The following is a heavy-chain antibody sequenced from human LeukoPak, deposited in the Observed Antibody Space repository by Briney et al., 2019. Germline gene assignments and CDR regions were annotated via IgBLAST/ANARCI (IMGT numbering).Heavy chain of an antibody. CDR1: GFTFDEYV. Sequence: GGSLRLSCAASGFTFDEYVMHWVRQAPGKGLEWVSGISWNSGSIGYADSVKGRFTISRDNAKNSLYLQMNSLRAEDTALYYCAKVCSSSSWSQNYFDYWGQGTLVTVSS. J-gene: IGHJ4*02. V-gene: IGHV3-9*01. CDR3: AKVCSSSSWSQNYFDY. D-gene: IGHD6-13*01. CDR2: ISWNSGSI.